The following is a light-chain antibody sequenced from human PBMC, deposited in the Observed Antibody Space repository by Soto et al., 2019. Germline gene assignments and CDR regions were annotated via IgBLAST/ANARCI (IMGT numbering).Light chain of an antibody. J-gene: IGLJ2*01. CDR2: RNN. V-gene: IGLV1-47*01. CDR1: SSNIGSNY. Sequence: QSVLTQPPSASGTPGQRVTISCSGSSSNIGSNYVYWYQQLPGTAPKLLIYRNNQRPSGVPDRFSGSKSGTSASLAISGLRSEDEVDYYCAAWDDSLSGYVVFGGGTQLTVL. CDR3: AAWDDSLSGYVV.